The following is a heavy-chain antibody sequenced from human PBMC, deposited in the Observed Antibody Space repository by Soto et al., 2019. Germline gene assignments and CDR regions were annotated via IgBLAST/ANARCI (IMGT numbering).Heavy chain of an antibody. V-gene: IGHV4-59*01. J-gene: IGHJ4*02. CDR1: GDSISAYS. D-gene: IGHD5-12*01. CDR3: AREGNLGRWLQPLDF. Sequence: QVQLQVSAPGLVKPSETLSLTCTVSGDSISAYSWSWVRQPPGKGLEWIGNIHYNGNTKYNPSFKSRVPMSVDTSKNQCSLKLISVTAADTAKYFCAREGNLGRWLQPLDFWGQGTLVTVSS. CDR2: IHYNGNT.